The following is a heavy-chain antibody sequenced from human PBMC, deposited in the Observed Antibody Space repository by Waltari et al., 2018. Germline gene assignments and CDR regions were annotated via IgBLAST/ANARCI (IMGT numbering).Heavy chain of an antibody. J-gene: IGHJ6*02. CDR3: AREGAAARPEGMDV. CDR1: GGTVSSDG. D-gene: IGHD6-6*01. Sequence: QVERGQSGAEGKKPGSSVKVSCKASGGTVSSDGISWVRQAPGQGVKWMGRIIPIFGTANYAQKLQGRGTITADKYTSTAYMALSSLRSEDTAVSYCAREGAAARPEGMDVWGQGTTVTVSS. CDR2: IIPIFGTA. V-gene: IGHV1-69*06.